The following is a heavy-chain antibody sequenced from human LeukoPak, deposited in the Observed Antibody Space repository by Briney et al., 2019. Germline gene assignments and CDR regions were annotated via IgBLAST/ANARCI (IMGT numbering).Heavy chain of an antibody. CDR2: ISSSSSYI. J-gene: IGHJ4*02. D-gene: IGHD6-13*01. CDR1: GFTFSSYS. V-gene: IGHV3-21*04. Sequence: PGGSLRLSCAASGFTFSSYSMNWVRQAPGKGLEWVSSISSSSSYIYYADSVKGRFTISRDNSKNTLYLQMNSLRAEDTAVYYCAKTDKPRLPIAAAGNYFDYWGQGTLVTVSS. CDR3: AKTDKPRLPIAAAGNYFDY.